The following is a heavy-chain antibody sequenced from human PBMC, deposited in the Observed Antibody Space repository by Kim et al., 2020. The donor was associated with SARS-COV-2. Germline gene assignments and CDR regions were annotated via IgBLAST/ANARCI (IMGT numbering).Heavy chain of an antibody. D-gene: IGHD3-16*02. V-gene: IGHV7-4-1*02. Sequence: ASVKVSCKASGYTFTSYAMNWVRQAPGQGLEWMGWINTNTGNPTYAQGFTGRFVFSLDTSVSTAYLQISSLKAEDTAVYYCARVPPVILFNYYYGMDVWGQGTTVTVSS. CDR1: GYTFTSYA. CDR3: ARVPPVILFNYYYGMDV. CDR2: INTNTGNP. J-gene: IGHJ6*02.